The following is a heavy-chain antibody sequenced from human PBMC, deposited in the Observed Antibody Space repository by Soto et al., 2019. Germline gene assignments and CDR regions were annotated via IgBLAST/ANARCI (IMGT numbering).Heavy chain of an antibody. CDR3: ARQGSYSSGRPGYFDY. CDR2: VFYSGST. V-gene: IGHV4-39*01. CDR1: GGSISSTSYY. Sequence: SDTLSLTCTVSGGSISSTSYYWGRIRQAPGKGLEWIGSVFYSGSTYYNLSLKSRVTISVDTSKNQFSLKLSSVAAADTAVYYCARQGSYSSGRPGYFDYWGQGTLVTVSS. D-gene: IGHD6-19*01. J-gene: IGHJ4*02.